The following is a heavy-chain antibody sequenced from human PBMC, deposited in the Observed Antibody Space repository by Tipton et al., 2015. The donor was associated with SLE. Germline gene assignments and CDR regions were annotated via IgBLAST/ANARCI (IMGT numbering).Heavy chain of an antibody. Sequence: SLRLSCAASGFSFSSYAMHWARQAPGKGLEWVAVIWYDGSEIYYTDSVKGRFTISRDNSKHTVFLEMNSLRREDTAVYYCAKGDSSAWSFFDYWGQGTLVTVSS. CDR1: GFSFSSYA. V-gene: IGHV3-33*08. CDR2: IWYDGSEI. D-gene: IGHD6-19*01. J-gene: IGHJ4*02. CDR3: AKGDSSAWSFFDY.